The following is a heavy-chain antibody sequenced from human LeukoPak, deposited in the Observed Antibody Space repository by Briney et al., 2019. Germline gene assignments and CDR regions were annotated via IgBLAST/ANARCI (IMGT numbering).Heavy chain of an antibody. CDR1: GGSISSYY. CDR2: IYYSGST. CDR3: ARAVAGIDY. V-gene: IGHV4-59*08. Sequence: SETLSLTYTVSGGSISSYYWSWIRQPPGKGLEWIGYIYYSGSTNYNPSLKSRVTISVDTSKNQFSLKLSSVTAADTAVYYCARAVAGIDYWGQGTLVTVSS. D-gene: IGHD6-19*01. J-gene: IGHJ4*02.